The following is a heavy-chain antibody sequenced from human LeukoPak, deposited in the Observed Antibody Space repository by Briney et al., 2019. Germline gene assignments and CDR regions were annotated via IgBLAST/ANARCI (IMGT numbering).Heavy chain of an antibody. CDR1: GGSISSGGYY. CDR2: IYYSGST. V-gene: IGHV4-31*03. Sequence: SQTLSLTCTVSGGSISSGGYYWSWIRQHPGKGLEWIGYIYYSGSTYYNPSLKSRVTISVDTSKNRFSLKLSSVSAADTAVYYCARELGVIHAFDIWGQGTMVTVSS. CDR3: ARELGVIHAFDI. D-gene: IGHD3-10*01. J-gene: IGHJ3*02.